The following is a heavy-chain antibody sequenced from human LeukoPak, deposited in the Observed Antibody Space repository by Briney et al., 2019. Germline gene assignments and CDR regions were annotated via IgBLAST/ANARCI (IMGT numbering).Heavy chain of an antibody. D-gene: IGHD3-3*01. CDR1: GGSISSSSYY. J-gene: IGHJ4*02. CDR3: ARPHDFWSGLHFGY. Sequence: KPSETLSLTCTVSGGSISSSSYYWGWIRQPPGKGLEWIGSIYYSGSTYYNPSLKSRVTISVDTSKNQFSLKPSSVTAADTAVYYCARPHDFWSGLHFGYWGQGTLVTVSS. V-gene: IGHV4-39*01. CDR2: IYYSGST.